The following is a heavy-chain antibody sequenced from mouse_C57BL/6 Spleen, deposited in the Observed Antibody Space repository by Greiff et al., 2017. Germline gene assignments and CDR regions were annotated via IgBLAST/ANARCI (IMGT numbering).Heavy chain of an antibody. CDR2: ISDGGSYT. CDR1: GFTFSSYA. D-gene: IGHD4-1*01. CDR3: ARDGNWDDAMDY. V-gene: IGHV5-4*01. Sequence: EVQGVESGGGLVKPGGSLKLSCAASGFTFSSYAMSWVRQTPEKRLEWVATISDGGSYTYYPDNVKGRFTISRDNAKNNRYLQMSHLKSEDTAMYYCARDGNWDDAMDYWGQGTSVTVSS. J-gene: IGHJ4*01.